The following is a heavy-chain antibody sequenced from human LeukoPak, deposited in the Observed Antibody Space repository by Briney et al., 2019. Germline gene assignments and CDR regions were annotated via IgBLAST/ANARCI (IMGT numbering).Heavy chain of an antibody. J-gene: IGHJ4*02. CDR3: TKTGGPWD. Sequence: GGSLRPSCAASGFTVSNSFMSWIRQAPGKGLEWVSVIYSDGTSYYADSVKARSSISRDNSKNSLYLQMNSLRVEDTAMYYCTKTGGPWDWGQGTLVTVSS. CDR1: GFTVSNSF. CDR2: IYSDGTS. V-gene: IGHV3-53*01. D-gene: IGHD7-27*01.